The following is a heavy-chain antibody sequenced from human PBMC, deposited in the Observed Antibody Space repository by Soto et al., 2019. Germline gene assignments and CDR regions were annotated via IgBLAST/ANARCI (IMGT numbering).Heavy chain of an antibody. CDR3: AKEKGSYYYYSYGMDV. CDR2: ISYDGSNK. J-gene: IGHJ6*02. D-gene: IGHD2-15*01. CDR1: GFTFSSYG. V-gene: IGHV3-30*18. Sequence: QVQLVESGGGVVQPGRSLRLSCAASGFTFSSYGMHWVRQAPGKGLEWVAVISYDGSNKYYADSVKGRFTISRDNSKNTLYLQMNSLRAEDTAVYYCAKEKGSYYYYSYGMDVWGQGTTVTVSS.